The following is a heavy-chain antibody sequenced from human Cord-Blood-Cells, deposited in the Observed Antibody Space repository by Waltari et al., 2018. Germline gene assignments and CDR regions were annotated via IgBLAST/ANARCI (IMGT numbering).Heavy chain of an antibody. V-gene: IGHV3-74*01. D-gene: IGHD4-17*01. J-gene: IGHJ1*01. CDR1: GFTFGSYW. Sequence: EVQLVESGGGLVQPGGSLRLSCAASGFTFGSYWMHWVRQAPGKGLVWVSRINSDGSSTSYADSVKGRFTISRDNAKNTLYLQMNSLRAEDTAVYYCARDYGDYAEYFQHWGQGTLVTVSS. CDR3: ARDYGDYAEYFQH. CDR2: INSDGSST.